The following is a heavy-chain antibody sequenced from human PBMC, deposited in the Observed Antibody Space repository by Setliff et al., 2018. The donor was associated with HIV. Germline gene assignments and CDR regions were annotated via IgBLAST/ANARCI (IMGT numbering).Heavy chain of an antibody. CDR2: IYYSGST. CDR1: GGSISSSSYY. CDR3: ARVPGIAVAGTD. Sequence: SETLSLTCTVSGGSISSSSYYWGWIRQPPGKGLEWIGSIYYSGSTYYNPSLKSRVTISADTSKNQFSLKLSSVTAADTAVYYCARVPGIAVAGTDWGQGTLVTVSS. D-gene: IGHD6-19*01. J-gene: IGHJ4*02. V-gene: IGHV4-39*01.